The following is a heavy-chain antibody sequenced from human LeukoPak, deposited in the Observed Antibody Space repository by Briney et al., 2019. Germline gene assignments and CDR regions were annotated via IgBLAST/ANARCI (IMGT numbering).Heavy chain of an antibody. Sequence: ASVKVSCKASGGTFSSYTISWVRQAPGQGLEWMGRIIPILGIANYVQKFQGRVTITADKSTSTAYMELSSLRSEDTAVYYCARSIYYGSGSYGGYYYYMDVWGKGTTVTVSS. CDR3: ARSIYYGSGSYGGYYYYMDV. CDR2: IIPILGIA. D-gene: IGHD3-10*01. CDR1: GGTFSSYT. J-gene: IGHJ6*03. V-gene: IGHV1-69*02.